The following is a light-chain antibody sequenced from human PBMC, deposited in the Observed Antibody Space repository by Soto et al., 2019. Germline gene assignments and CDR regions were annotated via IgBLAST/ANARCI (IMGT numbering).Light chain of an antibody. CDR3: GTWDSSLSAHWV. Sequence: QSVLTQPPSVSAAPGQKVTISCSGSSSNIGNNYVSWYQQLPGTAPKLLIYDNNKRPPGIPDRFSGSKSGTSATLGITGLQTGDEADYYCGTWDSSLSAHWVFGGGTQLTVL. J-gene: IGLJ3*02. CDR1: SSNIGNNY. CDR2: DNN. V-gene: IGLV1-51*01.